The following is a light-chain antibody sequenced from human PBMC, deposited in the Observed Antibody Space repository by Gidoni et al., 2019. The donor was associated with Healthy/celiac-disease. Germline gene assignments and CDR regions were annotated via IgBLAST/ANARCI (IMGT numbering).Light chain of an antibody. CDR3: QQYGSSPRT. J-gene: IGKJ1*01. CDR2: GAS. Sequence: EIVLTQSPRTLSLSPGERATLSCRAIQSVSSSYLAWYQQKPGQAPRLLIYGASRRATGIPDRFSGSGSGTDFTLTISRLEPEDFAVYYCQQYGSSPRTFGQGTKVEIK. CDR1: QSVSSSY. V-gene: IGKV3-20*01.